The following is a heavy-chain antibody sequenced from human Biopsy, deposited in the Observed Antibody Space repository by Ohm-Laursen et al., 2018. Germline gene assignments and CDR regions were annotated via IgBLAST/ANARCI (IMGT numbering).Heavy chain of an antibody. V-gene: IGHV4-39*01. CDR1: DGSISNIINY. J-gene: IGHJ5*02. CDR3: ARGDYFDSNGYFWFDP. CDR2: IYHTGIT. Sequence: SETLSLTCSVTDGSISNIINYWGWIRQPLGKGLEWLGSIYHTGITDYKPSLKSRVTISVNTPNNQFSLNLSSLTAADTAVYYCARGDYFDSNGYFWFDPWGQGTLVTVSS. D-gene: IGHD3-22*01.